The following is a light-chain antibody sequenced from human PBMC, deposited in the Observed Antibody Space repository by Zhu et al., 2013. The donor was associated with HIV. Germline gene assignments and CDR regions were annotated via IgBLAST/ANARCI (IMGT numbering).Light chain of an antibody. V-gene: IGLV1-51*01. CDR1: SSNIGMSY. CDR3: GTWDNILSAGV. Sequence: QSVLTQPPSVSAAPGQKVTISCSGSSSNIGMSYVSWYQQFPGTAPKLLIYDNDKRPSGIPDRFSGSKSGTSATLGITGLQTGDEADYYCGTWDNILSAGVFGGGTKLTVL. J-gene: IGLJ3*02. CDR2: DND.